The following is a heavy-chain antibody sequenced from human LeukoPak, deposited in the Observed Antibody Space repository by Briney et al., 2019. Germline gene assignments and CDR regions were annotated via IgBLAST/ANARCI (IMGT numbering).Heavy chain of an antibody. D-gene: IGHD6-13*01. CDR1: GGSISSGGYY. V-gene: IGHV4-31*03. CDR3: ARRITVAGLFDC. Sequence: SETLSLTCTVSGGSISSGGYYWSWIRPHPGRGLEWIGYIYDRGSTYYNPYLKSRATVSAYRSKNQFSLKLTSVTATDTAVYYCARRITVAGLFDCWGQRILVTASS. CDR2: IYDRGST. J-gene: IGHJ4*02.